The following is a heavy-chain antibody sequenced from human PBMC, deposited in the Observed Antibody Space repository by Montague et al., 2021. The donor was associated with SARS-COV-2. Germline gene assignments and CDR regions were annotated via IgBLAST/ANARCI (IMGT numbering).Heavy chain of an antibody. D-gene: IGHD5-24*01. CDR1: GFTFDDYA. CDR3: VKDGRKMASANAYYYGMDA. J-gene: IGHJ6*02. V-gene: IGHV3-9*01. Sequence: SLRLSCAASGFTFDDYAMYWVRQAPATGLEWVSSLLWRGRRIAYXDSVKGRFPISRDSANNSLYLQMSSLRPEDTALYYGVKDGRKMASANAYYYGMDARGRGPSVTDSS. CDR2: LLWRGRRI.